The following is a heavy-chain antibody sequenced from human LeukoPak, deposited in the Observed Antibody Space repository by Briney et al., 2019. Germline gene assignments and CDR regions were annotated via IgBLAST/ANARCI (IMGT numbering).Heavy chain of an antibody. J-gene: IGHJ4*02. CDR3: VRSILDGSGSYYMAY. Sequence: PGGSLRLSCAASGFAVSREYMSWVRQAPGQGLEWVSVIYNSDKTYYADSVKGRFTISRDNSENTLYLQMNSLGADDTAVYYCVRSILDGSGSYYMAYWGQGTLVTVSS. CDR1: GFAVSREY. V-gene: IGHV3-53*01. D-gene: IGHD3-10*01. CDR2: IYNSDKT.